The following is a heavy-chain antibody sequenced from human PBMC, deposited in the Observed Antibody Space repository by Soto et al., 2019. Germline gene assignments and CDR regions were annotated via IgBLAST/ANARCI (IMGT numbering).Heavy chain of an antibody. J-gene: IGHJ6*02. CDR3: ARARRLGNWNYNYYYYYGMDV. D-gene: IGHD1-7*01. V-gene: IGHV1-46*01. CDR2: INPSCGRT. CDR1: GYTFTSYY. Sequence: ASVKVSCKASGYTFTSYYMHWVRQAPGQGLEWMGGINPSCGRTNYAQKFQGRVTITADESTSTAYMELSSLRSEDTAVYYCARARRLGNWNYNYYYYYGMDVWGQGTTVTVSS.